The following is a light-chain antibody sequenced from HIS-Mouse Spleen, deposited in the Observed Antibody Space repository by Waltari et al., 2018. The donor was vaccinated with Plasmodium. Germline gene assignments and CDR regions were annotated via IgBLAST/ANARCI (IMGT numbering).Light chain of an antibody. CDR2: DNN. CDR1: SSNIGNNY. J-gene: IGLJ2*01. CDR3: GTWDSSLSAGVV. Sequence: QSVLTQPPSVSAAPGQKVTISCSGSSSNIGNNYVSWYQQLPGTAPQLLIYDNNKRPAGIPDRVSGSKSGTSATLGITGLQTGDEADYYCGTWDSSLSAGVVFGGGTKLTVL. V-gene: IGLV1-51*01.